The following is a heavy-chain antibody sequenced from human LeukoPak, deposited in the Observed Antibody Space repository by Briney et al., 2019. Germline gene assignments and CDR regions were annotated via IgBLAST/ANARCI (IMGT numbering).Heavy chain of an antibody. D-gene: IGHD1-26*01. CDR1: GFSFSYFW. V-gene: IGHV3-74*01. CDR2: INRDGSGT. Sequence: GGSLRLSCAASGFSFSYFWMHWVRRAPGKGLVWVSRINRDGSGTSYADSVKGRFTISRDNAKNTLSLQMNSLRAEDTAVYYCTRELEYRGSPDNAFDIWGQGTMVTVSS. J-gene: IGHJ3*02. CDR3: TRELEYRGSPDNAFDI.